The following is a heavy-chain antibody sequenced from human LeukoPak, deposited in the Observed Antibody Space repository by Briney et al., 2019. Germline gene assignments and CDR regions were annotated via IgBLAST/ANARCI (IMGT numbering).Heavy chain of an antibody. CDR1: GYTFTSYD. CDR2: MNPNSGNT. J-gene: IGHJ6*03. D-gene: IGHD3-10*01. V-gene: IGHV1-8*01. Sequence: ASVKVSCKASGYTFTSYDINWVRQATGQGLEWMGWMNPNSGNTGYAQKFQGRVTMNRNTSISTAYMELSSLRSEDTAVYYCARGSHLRLWFGEFPIGGYYYMDVWGKGTTVTISS. CDR3: ARGSHLRLWFGEFPIGGYYYMDV.